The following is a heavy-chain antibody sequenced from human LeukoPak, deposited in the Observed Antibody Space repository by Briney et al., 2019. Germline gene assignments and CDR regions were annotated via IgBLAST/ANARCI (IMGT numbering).Heavy chain of an antibody. CDR3: ARGGVTTMTLRDLWLDY. Sequence: GGSLRLSCAASGFTFSNYAMHWVRQAPGKGLEWVALTSYDGSNKFYADSVKGRFTISRDNSKSTLYLQMNSLKAEDTAVYYCARGGVTTMTLRDLWLDYWGQGTLVTVSS. D-gene: IGHD4-17*01. CDR2: TSYDGSNK. CDR1: GFTFSNYA. V-gene: IGHV3-30-3*01. J-gene: IGHJ4*02.